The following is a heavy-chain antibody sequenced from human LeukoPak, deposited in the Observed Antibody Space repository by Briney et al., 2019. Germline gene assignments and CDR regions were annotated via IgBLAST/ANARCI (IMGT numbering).Heavy chain of an antibody. CDR2: ISTSSSYI. Sequence: GGSLRLSCAASGFTFSSYTMNWVRQAPGKGLEWVSSISTSSSYIYYADSVKGRFTISRDNAKNSLYLQMNSLRAEDTAVYYCARDGVRDGLYFDYWGQGTLVTVSS. CDR3: ARDGVRDGLYFDY. D-gene: IGHD5-24*01. J-gene: IGHJ4*02. CDR1: GFTFSSYT. V-gene: IGHV3-21*01.